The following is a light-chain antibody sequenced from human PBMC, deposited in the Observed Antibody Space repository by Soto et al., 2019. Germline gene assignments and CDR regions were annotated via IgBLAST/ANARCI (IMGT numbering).Light chain of an antibody. J-gene: IGKJ1*01. V-gene: IGKV2-28*01. Sequence: DIVMTQSPLSLPVTPGETASISCRSSQSLLHSNGYNYLNWYLQKPRQSPQLLIYLGSNRASGVPDRFSGSGAGTDSTLKISRVEAEDVGVYYCMQALQTPTFGQGTKVEIK. CDR2: LGS. CDR1: QSLLHSNGYNY. CDR3: MQALQTPT.